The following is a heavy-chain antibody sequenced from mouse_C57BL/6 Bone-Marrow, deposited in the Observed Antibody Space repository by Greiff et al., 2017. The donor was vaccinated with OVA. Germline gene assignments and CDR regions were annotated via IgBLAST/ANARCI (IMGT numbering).Heavy chain of an antibody. D-gene: IGHD6-1*01. Sequence: VKLVESGAELVRPGTSVKMSCKASGYTFTNYWIGWAKQRPGHGLEWIGDIYPGGGYTNYNEKFKGKATLTADKSSSTAYMQFSSLTSEDSAIYYCARLALFFDYWGQGTTLTVSS. CDR3: ARLALFFDY. CDR2: IYPGGGYT. CDR1: GYTFTNYW. J-gene: IGHJ2*01. V-gene: IGHV1-63*01.